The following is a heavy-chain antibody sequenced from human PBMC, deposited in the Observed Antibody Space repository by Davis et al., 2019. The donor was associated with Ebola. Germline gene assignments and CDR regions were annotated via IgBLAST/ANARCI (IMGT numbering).Heavy chain of an antibody. CDR2: ISGSGGST. V-gene: IGHV3-23*01. Sequence: GESLKISCAASGFTFSSYAMSWVRQAPGKGLEWVSAISGSGGSTSYADSVKGRFTISRDNSKNTLYLQMNSLRAEDTAVYYCAKDLHSYGRREYYYYGMDVWGQGTTVTVSS. CDR3: AKDLHSYGRREYYYYGMDV. J-gene: IGHJ6*02. CDR1: GFTFSSYA. D-gene: IGHD5-18*01.